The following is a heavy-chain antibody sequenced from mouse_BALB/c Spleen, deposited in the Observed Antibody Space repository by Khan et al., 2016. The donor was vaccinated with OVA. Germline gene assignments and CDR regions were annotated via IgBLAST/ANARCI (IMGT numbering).Heavy chain of an antibody. CDR3: GRSPYGNFAY. CDR1: GFTFSTYA. V-gene: IGHV5-9-3*01. Sequence: EVELVESGGGLVKPGGSLKLSCAASGFTFSTYAMSWVRQTPEKRLEWVATISSDGDYTYYPDNVTGRFTFSRDNAKNTLYLQMSSLRSEDTAMYYCGRSPYGNFAYWGQGTLVTVSA. J-gene: IGHJ3*01. D-gene: IGHD2-1*01. CDR2: ISSDGDYT.